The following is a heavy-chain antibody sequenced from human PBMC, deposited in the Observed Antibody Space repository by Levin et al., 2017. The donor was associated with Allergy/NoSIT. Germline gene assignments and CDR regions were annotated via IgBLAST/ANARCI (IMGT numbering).Heavy chain of an antibody. CDR2: ISYNGSNE. CDR3: AKANSGYAPYYYGMDV. J-gene: IGHJ6*02. Sequence: PGGSLRLSCAASGFTFSSHGIYWVRQAPGKGLECVAVISYNGSNEHYADSVKGRFTISRDNSKNTLYLQMNSLRPEDTAVYYCAKANSGYAPYYYGMDVWGQGTTVTVSS. V-gene: IGHV3-30*18. D-gene: IGHD5-12*01. CDR1: GFTFSSHG.